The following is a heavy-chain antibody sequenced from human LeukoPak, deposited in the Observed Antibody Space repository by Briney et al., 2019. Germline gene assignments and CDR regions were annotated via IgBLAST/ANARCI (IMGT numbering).Heavy chain of an antibody. V-gene: IGHV1-2*02. CDR2: INPNSGGT. J-gene: IGHJ5*02. CDR1: GYTFTGYY. CDR3: ARAGDSGKLA. Sequence: ASVKVPCKASGYTFTGYYMHWVRQAPGQGLEWMGWINPNSGGTNYAQDFHGRVTMTRDTSISTAYMELSRLRSDDTAVYYCARAGDSGKLAWGLGTLVTVSS. D-gene: IGHD1-26*01.